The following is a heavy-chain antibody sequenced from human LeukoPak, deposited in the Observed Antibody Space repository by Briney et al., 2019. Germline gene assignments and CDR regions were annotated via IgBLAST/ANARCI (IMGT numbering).Heavy chain of an antibody. Sequence: SENLSLTCSVSGGSVSSGCYYWSWIRQPPGKGVEWIGYIYCSGNTNYNPSLKSRVTISVDSSKNQFSLKLSSVPAADTAVYYCARVGDYGDLRIWGQGTMVNVCS. D-gene: IGHD4-17*01. V-gene: IGHV4-61*01. CDR3: ARVGDYGDLRI. J-gene: IGHJ3*02. CDR2: IYCSGNT. CDR1: GGSVSSGCYY.